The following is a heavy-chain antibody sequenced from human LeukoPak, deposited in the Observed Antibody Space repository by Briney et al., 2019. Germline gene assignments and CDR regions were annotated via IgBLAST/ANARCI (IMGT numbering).Heavy chain of an antibody. CDR1: GGSISSYY. V-gene: IGHV4-59*12. Sequence: PSKTLSLTCTVSGGSISSYYWSWIRQPPGKGLEWIGYIYYSGSTNYNPSLKSRVTISVDTSKNQFSLKLSSVTAADTAVYYCAREYYYGSGSAASGAFDIWGQGTMVTVSS. D-gene: IGHD3-10*01. J-gene: IGHJ3*02. CDR3: AREYYYGSGSAASGAFDI. CDR2: IYYSGST.